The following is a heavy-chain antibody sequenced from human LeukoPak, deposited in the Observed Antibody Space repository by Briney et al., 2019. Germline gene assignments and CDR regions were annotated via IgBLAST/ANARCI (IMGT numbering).Heavy chain of an antibody. V-gene: IGHV4-30-4*01. CDR2: IYYSGST. CDR1: GGSISGGDYC. Sequence: SETLSLTCTVSGGSISGGDYCWSWIRQPPGKGLEWIGYIYYSGSTYYNPSLKSRVTISVDTSKNQFSLKLSSVTAADTAVYYCARAPEPHYYFDYWGQGTLVTVSS. J-gene: IGHJ4*02. CDR3: ARAPEPHYYFDY.